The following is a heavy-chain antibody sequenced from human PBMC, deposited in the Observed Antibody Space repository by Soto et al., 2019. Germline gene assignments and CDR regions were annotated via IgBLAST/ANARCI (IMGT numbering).Heavy chain of an antibody. V-gene: IGHV4-31*02. D-gene: IGHD1-1*01. J-gene: IGHJ3*02. Sequence: QVRLQEWGPGLVKPSQTLSLKCSVSGGSITTGGRYWSWIRHLPGKGLEWIGDIYYSGNTYYNASLKSRVTMSVEAAKNQFSLKLSSVTAADTAVYYCAQALVFTGGDGFDIWGQGRLVTVSS. CDR3: AQALVFTGGDGFDI. CDR1: GGSITTGGRY. CDR2: IYYSGNT.